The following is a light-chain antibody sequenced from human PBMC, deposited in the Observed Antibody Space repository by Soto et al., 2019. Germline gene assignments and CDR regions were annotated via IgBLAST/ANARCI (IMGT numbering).Light chain of an antibody. Sequence: DIQMTQSPSTLSASVGDRVTITCRASQSISSWLAWYQQKPGKAPKLLIYKASTLKSGXXHTFAGRASRTDFTLTISSLQTDDFATYYCHHYNSYSEALGQGTKVDIK. CDR2: KAS. V-gene: IGKV1-5*03. J-gene: IGKJ1*01. CDR1: QSISSW. CDR3: HHYNSYSEA.